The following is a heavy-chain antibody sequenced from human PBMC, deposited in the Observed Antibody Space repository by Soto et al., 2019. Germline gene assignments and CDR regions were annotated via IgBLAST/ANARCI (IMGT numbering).Heavy chain of an antibody. V-gene: IGHV3-7*01. D-gene: IGHD3-9*01. CDR1: GFTFSSYW. CDR3: ACNTYYDILTGFEFY. CDR2: IRQSGSDR. Sequence: GGSLRLSCAASGFTFSSYWMSWVRLAPGKGLEWVAHIRQSGSDRYYVDSVRGRFTISRDNAKNSLYLQMNSLRAEDTAVYYCACNTYYDILTGFEFYWGQGTLVTVSS. J-gene: IGHJ4*02.